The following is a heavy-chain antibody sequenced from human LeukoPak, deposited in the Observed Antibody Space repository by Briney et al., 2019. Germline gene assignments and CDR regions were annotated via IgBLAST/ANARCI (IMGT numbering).Heavy chain of an antibody. CDR2: IYPGNSDT. V-gene: IGHV5-51*01. J-gene: IGHJ5*02. CDR3: ARLSGTTGNNWFDP. D-gene: IGHD1-1*01. Sequence: KPGESLKISCKGSGYYFTNYWIGWVRQMPGKGLEWMGIIYPGNSDTTYSPSFQGQVTISADKSISTAYLQWRSLKASDTAMYYCARLSGTTGNNWFDPWGQGTLVTVSS. CDR1: GYYFTNYW.